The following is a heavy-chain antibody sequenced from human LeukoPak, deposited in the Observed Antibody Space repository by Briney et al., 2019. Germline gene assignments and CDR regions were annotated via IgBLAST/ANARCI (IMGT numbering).Heavy chain of an antibody. V-gene: IGHV3-21*01. CDR3: AKNYYDSSGLFDY. CDR2: ISSSSSYI. CDR1: GFTFSSYT. D-gene: IGHD3-22*01. Sequence: PGGSLRLSCVVSGFTFSSYTMSWVRQPPGKGLEWVSSISSSSSYIYYADSVKGRFTISRDNAKNSLYLQMNSLRADDTAVYYCAKNYYDSSGLFDYWGQGTLVTVSS. J-gene: IGHJ4*02.